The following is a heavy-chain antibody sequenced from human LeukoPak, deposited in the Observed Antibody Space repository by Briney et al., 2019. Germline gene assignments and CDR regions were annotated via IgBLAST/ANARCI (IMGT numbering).Heavy chain of an antibody. D-gene: IGHD3-3*01. J-gene: IGHJ4*02. CDR1: GGSISSSSYY. CDR2: IYYSGGT. Sequence: MPSETLSLTCTVSGGSISSSSYYWGWIRQPPGKGLEWIGSIYYSGGTYYNPSLKSRVTISVDTSKNQFSLKLSSVTAADTAVYYCARLLTYDFWSGYHFDYWGQGTLVTVSS. CDR3: ARLLTYDFWSGYHFDY. V-gene: IGHV4-39*01.